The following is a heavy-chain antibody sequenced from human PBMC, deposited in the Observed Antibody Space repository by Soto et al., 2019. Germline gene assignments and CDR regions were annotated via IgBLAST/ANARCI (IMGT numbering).Heavy chain of an antibody. Sequence: PGESLKISCKGSGYSFTSYWIGWVRQMPGKGLEWMGIIYPGDSDTRYSPSFQGQVTISADKSISTAYLQWSSLRASDTAMYYCARRYDFWSGYYEYYYYGMDVWGQGTTVTVSS. CDR3: ARRYDFWSGYYEYYYYGMDV. D-gene: IGHD3-3*01. V-gene: IGHV5-51*01. CDR1: GYSFTSYW. J-gene: IGHJ6*02. CDR2: IYPGDSDT.